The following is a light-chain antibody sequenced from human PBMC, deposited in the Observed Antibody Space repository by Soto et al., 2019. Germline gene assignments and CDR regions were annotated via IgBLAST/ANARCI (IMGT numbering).Light chain of an antibody. CDR3: QQYGSSPLIT. Sequence: EIVLTQSPGTLSLSPGEGATLSCRASKSVSSSYLAWYQQKPGQAPRLLIYGASSRATGIPDRFSGSGSGTDFTLTISRPEPEDFAVYYCQQYGSSPLITFGQGTRLEIK. J-gene: IGKJ5*01. V-gene: IGKV3-20*01. CDR1: KSVSSSY. CDR2: GAS.